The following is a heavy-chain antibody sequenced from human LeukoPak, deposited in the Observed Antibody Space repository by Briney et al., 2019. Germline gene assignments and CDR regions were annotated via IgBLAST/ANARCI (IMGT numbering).Heavy chain of an antibody. Sequence: GGSLRLSCAASGFTFSSYAMHWVRQAPGKGLEWVAVISYDGSNKYYADSVKGRFTISRDNSKNTLYLQMNSLRAEDTAVYYCARDEGAKGVDYWGQGTLVTVSS. CDR1: GFTFSSYA. V-gene: IGHV3-30-3*01. J-gene: IGHJ4*02. D-gene: IGHD3-16*01. CDR3: ARDEGAKGVDY. CDR2: ISYDGSNK.